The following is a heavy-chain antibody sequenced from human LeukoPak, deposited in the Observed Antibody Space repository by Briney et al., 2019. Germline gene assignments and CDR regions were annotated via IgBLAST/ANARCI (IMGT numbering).Heavy chain of an antibody. CDR1: GGSISSSGYY. CDR3: ARGFQVDDFWSGYRAPLDY. CDR2: IYYSGSA. D-gene: IGHD3-3*01. Sequence: PSETLSLTCTVSGGSISSSGYYWSWIRQPPGKGPEWIGTIYYSGSAYYNPSLKTQVTISVDTSKNQFSLKLSSVTAADTAVYFCARGFQVDDFWSGYRAPLDYWGQGTLVTVSS. V-gene: IGHV4-39*01. J-gene: IGHJ4*02.